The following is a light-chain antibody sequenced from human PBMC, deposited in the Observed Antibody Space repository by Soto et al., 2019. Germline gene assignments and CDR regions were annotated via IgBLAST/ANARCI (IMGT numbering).Light chain of an antibody. CDR2: EVI. CDR1: SSDVGNYNL. Sequence: QSVLTQPASVSGSRGQSITISCTGTSSDVGNYNLVSWYQQHPGKAPKLIIYEVIKRPSGVSNRFSGSKSDNTASLTISGVQAEDEGDYYCCSYAGSFTWVFGEGTQLTVL. CDR3: CSYAGSFTWV. V-gene: IGLV2-23*02. J-gene: IGLJ3*02.